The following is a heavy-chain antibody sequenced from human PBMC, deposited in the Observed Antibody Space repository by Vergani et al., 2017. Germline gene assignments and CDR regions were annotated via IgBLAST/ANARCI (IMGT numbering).Heavy chain of an antibody. CDR1: GFTLSSYV. J-gene: IGHJ6*03. V-gene: IGHV3-33*01. D-gene: IGHD5/OR15-5a*01. CDR3: AIDRRWAYCVYYYYYYMAV. CDR2: IWYDGSNK. Sequence: VQLVKSGGGVVKPGRSLRLSCAPSGFTLSSYVMHWVRQAPGKGLDGVAVIWYDGSNKYYADSVKGRFTISRDNSKNTLYLQMNSLRAEDTAVYYCAIDRRWAYCVYYYYYYMAVWGKGTTVTVSS.